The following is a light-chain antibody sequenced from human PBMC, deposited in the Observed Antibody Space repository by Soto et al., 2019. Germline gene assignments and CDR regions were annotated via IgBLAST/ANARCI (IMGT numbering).Light chain of an antibody. CDR1: QSVSSH. CDR3: QQRSDRLPIT. Sequence: EIVLTQSPATLSLSPGERGTLSCRASQSVSSHLAWYQQKPGQAPRLLIYDASKRPTGIPARFSGSGSGTDFTLTISSLEPEDSAVYYCQQRSDRLPITFGQGTRLE. V-gene: IGKV3-11*01. CDR2: DAS. J-gene: IGKJ5*01.